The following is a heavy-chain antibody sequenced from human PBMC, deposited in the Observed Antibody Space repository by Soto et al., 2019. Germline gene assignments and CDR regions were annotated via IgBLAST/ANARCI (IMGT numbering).Heavy chain of an antibody. V-gene: IGHV4-30-4*01. CDR1: GGSTSSDNY. D-gene: IGHD3-16*01. CDR3: AREGGESSDGLYYFDS. Sequence: PSETLSLTCTVSGGSTSSDNYWSWIRQPPGKGLEWIGHIYYSGNTDYNPPLKSRLAISIDTSKNQFSLKLSSVTAADTAVYFCAREGGESSDGLYYFDSWGQGYLVTVSS. J-gene: IGHJ4*02. CDR2: IYYSGNT.